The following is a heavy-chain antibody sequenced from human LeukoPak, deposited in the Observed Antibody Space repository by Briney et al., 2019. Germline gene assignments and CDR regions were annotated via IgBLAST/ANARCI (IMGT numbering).Heavy chain of an antibody. J-gene: IGHJ4*02. V-gene: IGHV3-49*03. D-gene: IGHD1-26*01. CDR3: TRDLEGATGNYFDY. CDR2: IRSEAYGGTT. Sequence: PGGSLRLSCTASGFTFGDYAMSWFRQAPGKGLEWVGFIRSEAYGGTTEYAASVKGRFTISRDDSKSIAYLQMNSLKTEDTAVYYCTRDLEGATGNYFDYWGQGTLVTVSS. CDR1: GFTFGDYA.